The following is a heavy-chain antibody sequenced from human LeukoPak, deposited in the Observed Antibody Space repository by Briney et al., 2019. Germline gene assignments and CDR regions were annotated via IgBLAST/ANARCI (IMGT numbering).Heavy chain of an antibody. Sequence: ASVKVSCKASGYPFSNYDINWVRQAPGQGLEWMGWMNPKSGNTGYGQKFQGRVTMTRVTSITTAYMELRSLRSDDAAVYYCTKASLAFGTKYFDPWGQGTLVTVSS. CDR3: TKASLAFGTKYFDP. CDR1: GYPFSNYD. V-gene: IGHV1-8*01. CDR2: MNPKSGNT. J-gene: IGHJ5*02. D-gene: IGHD3-10*01.